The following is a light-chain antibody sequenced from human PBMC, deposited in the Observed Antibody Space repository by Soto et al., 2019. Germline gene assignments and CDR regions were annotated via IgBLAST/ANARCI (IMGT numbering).Light chain of an antibody. V-gene: IGLV2-14*01. J-gene: IGLJ2*01. Sequence: QSALTQPASVSGSPGQSITISCTGTSSDIDIYKYVSWYQQHPGKAPKLVIYQVTNRPSGVSNRFSGSKSGNTASLTVSGLQAEDEADYYCSSFAGSNNLLFGGGTQLTVL. CDR2: QVT. CDR3: SSFAGSNNLL. CDR1: SSDIDIYKY.